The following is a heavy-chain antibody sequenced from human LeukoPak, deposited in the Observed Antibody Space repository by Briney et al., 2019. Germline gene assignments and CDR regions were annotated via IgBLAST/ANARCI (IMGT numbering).Heavy chain of an antibody. V-gene: IGHV3-23*01. Sequence: ETLSLTCTVSGGSISSSSYYWGWIRQPPGKGLEWVSGIGGSGGSTYYADSVKGRFTISRDNSKNTLYLQMNSLRAEDTAVYYCAKTPALYWADYWGQGTLVTVSS. CDR3: AKTPALYWADY. CDR1: GGSISSSSYY. J-gene: IGHJ4*02. D-gene: IGHD2-15*01. CDR2: IGGSGGST.